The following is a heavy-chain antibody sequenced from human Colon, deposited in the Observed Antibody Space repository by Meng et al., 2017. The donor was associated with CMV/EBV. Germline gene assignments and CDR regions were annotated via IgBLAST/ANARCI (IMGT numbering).Heavy chain of an antibody. V-gene: IGHV4-61*02. CDR1: GVSIISGSHY. J-gene: IGHJ4*02. Sequence: QVQLQESGPGLVKPSXXLSLTCTVSGVSIISGSHYWSWIRQSAGKGLEWIGRIHTGGSTNYNPSLESRVTISIDTSKNQFSLKVTSVTAADTAVYFCARGQAVGTGYWGQGTLVTVSS. CDR2: IHTGGST. CDR3: ARGQAVGTGY. D-gene: IGHD6-13*01.